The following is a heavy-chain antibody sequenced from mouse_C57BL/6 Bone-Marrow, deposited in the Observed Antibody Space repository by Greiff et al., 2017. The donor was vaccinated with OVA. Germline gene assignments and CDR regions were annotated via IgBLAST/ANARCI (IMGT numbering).Heavy chain of an antibody. CDR1: GYTFTDYY. CDR2: INPYNGGT. V-gene: IGHV1-19*01. CDR3: ARGYYGVY. Sequence: VQLQQSGPVLVKPGASVTMSCKASGYTFTDYYMNWVKQSHGKSLEWIGVINPYNGGTSYNQKFKGKATLTVEKSSSTAYMELNSLTSEDSAVYYCARGYYGVYWGQGTTLTVSS. J-gene: IGHJ2*01. D-gene: IGHD1-1*01.